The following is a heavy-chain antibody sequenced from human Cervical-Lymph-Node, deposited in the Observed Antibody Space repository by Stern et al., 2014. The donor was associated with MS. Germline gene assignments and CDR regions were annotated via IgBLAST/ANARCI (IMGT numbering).Heavy chain of an antibody. CDR1: GFSLSSHGMC. Sequence: QVTLKESGPALVKPTQTLTLTCTFSGFSLSSHGMCVRWIRQSPGKALEWLARIDWDDEKYYSTSLKTRLTISKDTSKNQVVLTVGNMDPVDSATYYCAHGSTSCYWADSWGQGTLVTVSS. D-gene: IGHD2-2*01. J-gene: IGHJ4*02. CDR2: IDWDDEK. V-gene: IGHV2-70*15. CDR3: AHGSTSCYWADS.